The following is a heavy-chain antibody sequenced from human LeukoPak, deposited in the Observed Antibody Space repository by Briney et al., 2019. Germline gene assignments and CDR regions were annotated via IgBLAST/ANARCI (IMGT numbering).Heavy chain of an antibody. D-gene: IGHD2-2*01. J-gene: IGHJ5*02. CDR3: AGGIVVVPPAPFDP. CDR1: GYTFTGYY. V-gene: IGHV1-2*02. CDR2: INPNSGGT. Sequence: GASVTVSCKASGYTFTGYYMHWVRQAPGPGLEWMGGINPNSGGTNYAQKFQGRVTMTRDTSISTAYMELSRLRSDATAVYYCAGGIVVVPPAPFDPWGQGTLVTVSS.